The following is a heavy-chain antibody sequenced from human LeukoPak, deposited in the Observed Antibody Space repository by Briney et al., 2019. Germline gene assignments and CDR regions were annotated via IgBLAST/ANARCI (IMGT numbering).Heavy chain of an antibody. V-gene: IGHV3-30-3*01. CDR1: GFTFSSYA. J-gene: IGHJ4*02. CDR2: ISYDGSNK. Sequence: GGSLRLSCAASGFTFSSYAMHWVRQAPGKGLEWVAVISYDGSNKYYADSVKGRFTISRDNSKNTLYLQMNSLRAEDTAVYYCARVTEYSSSPHFDYWGQGTLVTVSS. D-gene: IGHD6-6*01. CDR3: ARVTEYSSSPHFDY.